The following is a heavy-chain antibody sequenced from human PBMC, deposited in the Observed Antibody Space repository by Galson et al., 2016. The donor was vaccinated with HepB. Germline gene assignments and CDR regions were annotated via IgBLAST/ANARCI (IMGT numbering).Heavy chain of an antibody. CDR1: GFSLTTPGLG. CDR3: AHRPVEYCGSVNCYWGDWFDP. V-gene: IGHV2-5*02. CDR2: IYWDDDK. D-gene: IGHD2-15*01. J-gene: IGHJ5*02. Sequence: PALVKPTQTLTLTCTFSGFSLTTPGLGVGWIRQPPGKGLEWLALIYWDDDKRYRPSLKSRLTITKDTSKNQVVLTMTNMDPVDTATYCCAHRPVEYCGSVNCYWGDWFDPWGQGTLVIVSS.